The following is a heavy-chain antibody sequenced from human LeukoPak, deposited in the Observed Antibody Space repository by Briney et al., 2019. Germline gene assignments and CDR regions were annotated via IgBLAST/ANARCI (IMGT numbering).Heavy chain of an antibody. V-gene: IGHV3-23*01. Sequence: GGSLRLSCAASGFTFNREAMSWVRQAPGKGPEWVSAISDTGSNTYYAGSVQGRFTISRDNSKNTVYLQMNSLRAEDTAVYYCATNLRLGFHYWGQGTLVTVSS. CDR3: ATNLRLGFHY. CDR1: GFTFNREA. J-gene: IGHJ4*02. CDR2: ISDTGSNT. D-gene: IGHD5/OR15-5a*01.